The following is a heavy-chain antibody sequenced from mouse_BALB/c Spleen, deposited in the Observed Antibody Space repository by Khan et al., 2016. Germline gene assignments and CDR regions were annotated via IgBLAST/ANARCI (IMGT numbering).Heavy chain of an antibody. CDR3: ARDDQDFDAWFAS. CDR1: GFSLTNSG. J-gene: IGHJ3*01. CDR2: IWAGGST. V-gene: IGHV2-9*02. Sequence: QVQLKESGPGLVAPSQSLSITCTVSGFSLTNSGVHWVRQPPRKGLDWLGVIWAGGSTDYNSALMSRLSITRDITQNQVFLKMNSLQTDDTAMYYCARDDQDFDAWFASWGQGTLVTVSA.